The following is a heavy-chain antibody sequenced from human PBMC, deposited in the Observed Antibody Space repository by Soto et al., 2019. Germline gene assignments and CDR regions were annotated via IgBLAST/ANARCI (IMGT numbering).Heavy chain of an antibody. CDR3: AHHPYYGLGSYSFDY. V-gene: IGHV2-5*02. CDR2: IYWDDDK. Sequence: QITLKESGPTLVRPTQTLTLTYTFSGFSLTTSGVGVGWIRQPPGKALEWLAVIYWDDDKRYSSSLKSRLTITKNTSKTQVVLTMTNMDPVDTATYYCAHHPYYGLGSYSFDYWGQGTLVTVSS. J-gene: IGHJ4*02. CDR1: GFSLTTSGVG. D-gene: IGHD3-10*01.